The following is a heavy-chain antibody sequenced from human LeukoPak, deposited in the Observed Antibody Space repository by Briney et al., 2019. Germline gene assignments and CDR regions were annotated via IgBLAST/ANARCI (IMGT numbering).Heavy chain of an antibody. CDR2: ISSSGSTI. CDR3: AKDRSSSSFPDAFDI. V-gene: IGHV3-48*04. J-gene: IGHJ3*02. CDR1: GFTFSSYS. D-gene: IGHD6-6*01. Sequence: GGSLRLSCTASGFTFSSYSMNWVRQAPGKGLEWVSYISSSGSTIYYADSVKGRFTISRDNAKNSLYLQMNSLRAEDTAVYYCAKDRSSSSFPDAFDIWGQGTMVTVSS.